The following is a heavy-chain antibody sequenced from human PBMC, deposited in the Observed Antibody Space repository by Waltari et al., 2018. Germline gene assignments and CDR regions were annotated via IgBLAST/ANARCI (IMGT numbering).Heavy chain of an antibody. J-gene: IGHJ2*01. V-gene: IGHV3-7*01. D-gene: IGHD3-22*01. CDR2: INHDGTEK. CDR3: ARGSGYKYDWYFDL. Sequence: EVQLVESGGDLVQPGGSLRLSCAASGFTFSSYWRSWVRQAPGKGRGWVAKINHDGTEKHFVDSVEGRFTISRDNAKDSLFLQMNSLRAEDTAVYQCARGSGYKYDWYFDLWGRGTLVTVSS. CDR1: GFTFSSYW.